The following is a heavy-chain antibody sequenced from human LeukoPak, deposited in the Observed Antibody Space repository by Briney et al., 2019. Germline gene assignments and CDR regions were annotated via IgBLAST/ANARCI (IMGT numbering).Heavy chain of an antibody. CDR3: AREGDYASTLPIWFDP. Sequence: ASVKVSCKASGYTFTGYYMHWVRQAPGQGLEWMGWINPNSGGTNYAQKFQGRVTMTRDTSISTAYMELSRLRSDDTAVYYCAREGDYASTLPIWFDPWGQGMLVTVSS. V-gene: IGHV1-2*02. J-gene: IGHJ5*02. D-gene: IGHD2-2*01. CDR1: GYTFTGYY. CDR2: INPNSGGT.